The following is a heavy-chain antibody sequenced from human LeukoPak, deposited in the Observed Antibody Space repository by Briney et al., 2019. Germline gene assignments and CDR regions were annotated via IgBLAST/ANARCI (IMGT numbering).Heavy chain of an antibody. V-gene: IGHV1-18*01. CDR1: GYTFTSYG. CDR2: ISAYNGNT. CDR3: AKTSGSYYKDAFDI. D-gene: IGHD1-26*01. J-gene: IGHJ3*02. Sequence: ASVKVSCKASGYTFTSYGISWVRQAPGQGLEWMGWISAYNGNTNYAQKLQGRVTMTTDTSTSTAYMELRSLRSDDTAVCYCAKTSGSYYKDAFDIWGQGTMVTVSS.